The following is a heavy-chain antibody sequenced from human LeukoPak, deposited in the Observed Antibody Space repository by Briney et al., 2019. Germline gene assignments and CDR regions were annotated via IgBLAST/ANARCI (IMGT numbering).Heavy chain of an antibody. D-gene: IGHD3-10*01. V-gene: IGHV1-2*04. CDR1: GYSFNDYY. J-gene: IGHJ3*02. CDR2: IKPDGGVT. CDR3: ARMGDSGSYGFDI. Sequence: ASVKVSCKASGYSFNDYYLHWVRRAPGQGLEWMAWIKPDGGVTNYAQRFQGWVTMTRDTSISTAYKELRRLTSDDTAVYYCARMGDSGSYGFDIWGQGTMVTVSS.